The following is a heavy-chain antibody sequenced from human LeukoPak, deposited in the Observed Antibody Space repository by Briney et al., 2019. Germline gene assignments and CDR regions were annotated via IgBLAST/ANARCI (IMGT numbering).Heavy chain of an antibody. CDR2: IIPIFGTA. D-gene: IGHD2/OR15-2a*01. V-gene: IGHV1-69*05. CDR1: GGTFSSYA. Sequence: ASVKVSCKASGGTFSSYAISWVRQAPGQGLEWMGGIIPIFGTANYAQKFQGRVTITTDESTSTAYMKLSSLRSEDTAVYYCARGPKYYYYYYMDVWGKGTTVTVSS. J-gene: IGHJ6*03. CDR3: ARGPKYYYYYYMDV.